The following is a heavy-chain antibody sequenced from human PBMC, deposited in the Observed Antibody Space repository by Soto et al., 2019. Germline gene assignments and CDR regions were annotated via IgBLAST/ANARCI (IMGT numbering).Heavy chain of an antibody. CDR2: TGATGRTT. CDR1: GFTFNIYA. Sequence: GGSLRLSCAASGFTFNIYAMTWVRQAPGKGLEWVSTTGATGRTTYYSDSVKGRFTVSRDNSNNTLELQMSNLRAEDTAVYYCATVHNTSRSFDYWGQGTLVTVSS. V-gene: IGHV3-23*01. D-gene: IGHD1-20*01. J-gene: IGHJ4*02. CDR3: ATVHNTSRSFDY.